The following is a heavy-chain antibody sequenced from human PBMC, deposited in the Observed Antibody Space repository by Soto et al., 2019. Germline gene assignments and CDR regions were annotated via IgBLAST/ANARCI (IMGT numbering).Heavy chain of an antibody. D-gene: IGHD3-9*01. V-gene: IGHV3-23*01. J-gene: IGHJ4*02. Sequence: EVQLLESGGDLVQPGGSLRLSCAASGFTFSKYAMTWARQAPGKGLEWVSAISGSGYNSYYADSVDGRFTISRDNSKNTLFLQMDSLRVEDTAVYYCARARRWVLTGYWEFDYWGQGTLVTVSS. CDR1: GFTFSKYA. CDR3: ARARRWVLTGYWEFDY. CDR2: ISGSGYNS.